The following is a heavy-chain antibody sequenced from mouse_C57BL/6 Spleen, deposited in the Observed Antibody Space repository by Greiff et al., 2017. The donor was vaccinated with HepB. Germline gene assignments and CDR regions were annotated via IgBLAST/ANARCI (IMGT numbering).Heavy chain of an antibody. CDR1: GFTFSDYY. V-gene: IGHV5-16*01. CDR3: AREIYYYGSSYKDYFDY. Sequence: EVKVIESEGGLVQPGSSMKLSCTASGFTFSDYYMAWVRQVPEKGLEWVANINYDGSSTYYLDSLKSRFIISRDNAKNILYLQMSSLKSEDTATYYCAREIYYYGSSYKDYFDYWGQGTTLTVSS. J-gene: IGHJ2*01. CDR2: INYDGSST. D-gene: IGHD1-1*01.